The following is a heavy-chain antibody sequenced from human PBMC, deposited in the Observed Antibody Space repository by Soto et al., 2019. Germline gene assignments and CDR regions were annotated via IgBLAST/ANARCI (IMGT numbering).Heavy chain of an antibody. CDR1: GFTFRGYW. CDR2: INSDGSST. Sequence: GSLRLSCAASGFTFRGYWMHWVRQVPGKGLLCVSRINSDGSSTTYADSVQGRFSISRDNAKKMLYLQMNSLRAEDTAVYYCAKVDTLWFGELLPRPGMDVWGQGTTVTVSS. V-gene: IGHV3-74*01. J-gene: IGHJ6*02. D-gene: IGHD3-10*01. CDR3: AKVDTLWFGELLPRPGMDV.